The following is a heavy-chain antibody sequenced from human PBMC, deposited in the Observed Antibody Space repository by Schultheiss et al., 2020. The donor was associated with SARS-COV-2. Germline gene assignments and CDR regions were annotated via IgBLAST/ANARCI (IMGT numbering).Heavy chain of an antibody. J-gene: IGHJ4*02. Sequence: GGSLRLSCAASGFTFSDHYMDWVRQAPGKGLEWVGRTRNKANSYTTEYAASVKGRFTISRDNSKNSLYLQMNSLKTEDTAVYYCARSSYSGSSLVDYWGQGTLVTVSS. CDR2: TRNKANSYTT. D-gene: IGHD6-6*01. CDR3: ARSSYSGSSLVDY. CDR1: GFTFSDHY. V-gene: IGHV3-72*01.